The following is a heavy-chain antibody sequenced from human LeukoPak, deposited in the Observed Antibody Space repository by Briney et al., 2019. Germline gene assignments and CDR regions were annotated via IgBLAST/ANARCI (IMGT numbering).Heavy chain of an antibody. CDR2: IYYSGST. D-gene: IGHD3-16*01. V-gene: IGHV4-39*01. Sequence: PSETLSLTCTVSGGSISGSSYYWGWIRQPPGKGLEWIGSIYYSGSTYYNPSPKSRVTISVDTSKNQFSLKLNSVTATDTAVYYCARHYAPWGQGTLVTVSS. CDR1: GGSISGSSYY. J-gene: IGHJ4*02. CDR3: ARHYAP.